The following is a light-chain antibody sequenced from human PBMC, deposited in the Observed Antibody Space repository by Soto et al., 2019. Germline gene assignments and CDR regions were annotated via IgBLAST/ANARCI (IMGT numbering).Light chain of an antibody. CDR2: GAS. CDR3: QRYHDGSPGT. Sequence: EIVMTQSPAAQSVSHGERAPLSCMASQSVSINFAWYQHQPGQAHRLLIYGASTRATGIPARFSGSGCGTEFTLTVCSLGFDAEAVYCSQRYHDGSPGTVGQGTKVDIK. V-gene: IGKV3-15*01. J-gene: IGKJ1*01. CDR1: QSVSIN.